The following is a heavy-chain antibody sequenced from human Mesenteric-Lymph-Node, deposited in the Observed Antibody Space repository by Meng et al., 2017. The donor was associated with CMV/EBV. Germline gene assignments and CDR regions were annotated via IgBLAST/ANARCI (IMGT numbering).Heavy chain of an antibody. CDR2: IYYSGST. Sequence: VSGGSISSGGSYWSWIRQHPGKGLEWIGYIYYSGSTYYNPSLKSRVTISVDTSKNQFSLKLSSVTAADTAVYYCARATYGSGSYSDYWGQGTLVTVSS. V-gene: IGHV4-31*02. J-gene: IGHJ4*02. CDR1: GGSISSGGSY. D-gene: IGHD3-10*01. CDR3: ARATYGSGSYSDY.